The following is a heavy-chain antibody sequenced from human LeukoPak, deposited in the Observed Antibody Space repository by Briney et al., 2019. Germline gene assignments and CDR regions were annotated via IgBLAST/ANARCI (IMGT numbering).Heavy chain of an antibody. V-gene: IGHV1-24*01. D-gene: IGHD3-3*01. CDR1: GHTLTESS. CDR2: FDPEDGGT. CDR3: ATAPTYYDFWSGYYRD. J-gene: IGHJ4*02. Sequence: GASVKVSCKVSGHTLTESSMHWVRQAPGKGLEWMGSFDPEDGGTIYAQKFQGRVTMTEDTSTDTAYMELSSLRSEDTAVYYCATAPTYYDFWSGYYRDWGQGTLVTVSS.